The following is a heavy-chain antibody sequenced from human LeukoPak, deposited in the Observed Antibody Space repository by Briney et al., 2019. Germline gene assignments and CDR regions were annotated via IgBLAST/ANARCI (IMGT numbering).Heavy chain of an antibody. Sequence: SETLSLTCAVYGGSFSGHYWTWIRQPPGKGLEWIGEINHSGSTKYNPSLKRRVTISVDTSKNQFSLKVRYVTAADTAVYYCARHSKLGSYDYVWGSYRLGYFDYWGQGTLVTVSS. D-gene: IGHD3-16*02. CDR3: ARHSKLGSYDYVWGSYRLGYFDY. CDR1: GGSFSGHY. CDR2: INHSGST. J-gene: IGHJ4*02. V-gene: IGHV4-34*01.